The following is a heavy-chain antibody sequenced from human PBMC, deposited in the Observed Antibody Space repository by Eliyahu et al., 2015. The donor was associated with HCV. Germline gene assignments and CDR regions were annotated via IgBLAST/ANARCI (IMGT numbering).Heavy chain of an antibody. CDR3: ARDAVGASGY. D-gene: IGHD1-26*01. CDR1: GYPFTGYY. CDR2: INPNSGGT. Sequence: QVQLVQSGAEVKKPGASVKVSCKAXGYPFTGYYMHWVRQAPGQGLEWRGWINPNSGGTNYAQKFQGRFTMTRDTSISTAYMELSRLRSDDTAVYYCARDAVGASGYWGQGTXVIVSS. V-gene: IGHV1-2*02. J-gene: IGHJ4*02.